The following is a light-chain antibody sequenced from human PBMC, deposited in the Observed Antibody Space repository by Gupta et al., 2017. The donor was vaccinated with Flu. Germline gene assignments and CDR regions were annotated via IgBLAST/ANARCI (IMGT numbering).Light chain of an antibody. CDR2: DAS. V-gene: IGKV1-33*01. CDR3: QQQDNVPLT. CDR1: QDIRNY. J-gene: IGKJ3*01. Sequence: DTQMTQSPSSLSASIGDRFTITCQASQDIRNYLNWYQQKPGKAPKLLIYDASNVEKGVPSRFSGGGSGTQFTFTISSLQPEDLATYYCQQQDNVPLTFGHGTKVDVK.